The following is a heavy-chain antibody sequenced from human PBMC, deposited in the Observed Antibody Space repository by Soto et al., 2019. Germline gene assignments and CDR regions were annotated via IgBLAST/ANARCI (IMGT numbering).Heavy chain of an antibody. CDR3: ARGLYSSGWYDFEY. D-gene: IGHD6-19*01. Sequence: GGSLRRSCAASGFTFSSYDMHWVRQATGKGLEWVSAIGTAGDTYYPGSVKGRFTISRENAKNSLYLQMNSLRAGDTAVYYCARGLYSSGWYDFEYWGQATLVTVSS. V-gene: IGHV3-13*01. CDR2: IGTAGDT. J-gene: IGHJ4*02. CDR1: GFTFSSYD.